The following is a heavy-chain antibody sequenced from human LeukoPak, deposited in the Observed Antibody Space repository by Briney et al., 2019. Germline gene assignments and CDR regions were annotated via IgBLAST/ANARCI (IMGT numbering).Heavy chain of an antibody. CDR3: ATRNDYRAFDI. J-gene: IGHJ3*02. V-gene: IGHV5-51*01. CDR1: GYSFTSYW. D-gene: IGHD4-11*01. CDR2: IYPGDSET. Sequence: GESLKISCKGSGYSFTSYWIGWVRQMPGKGLEWMGIIYPGDSETKYSPSFQGQVTISADKSISTAYLQWSSLKASDTAMYYCATRNDYRAFDIWGQGTMVTVSS.